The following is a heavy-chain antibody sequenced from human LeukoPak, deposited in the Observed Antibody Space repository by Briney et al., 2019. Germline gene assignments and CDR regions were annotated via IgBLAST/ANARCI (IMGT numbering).Heavy chain of an antibody. Sequence: PSETLSFTCTVSGGPISSSSYYWGWIPQPPGKGLEWNGSSYYSGSTYYSPSLKSRVTISVDTSKNQFSLKLSSVTAADTAVYYCARHITVGVRGVISDWFDPWGQGTLVTVSS. D-gene: IGHD3-10*01. CDR2: SYYSGST. CDR1: GGPISSSSYY. CDR3: ARHITVGVRGVISDWFDP. V-gene: IGHV4-39*01. J-gene: IGHJ5*02.